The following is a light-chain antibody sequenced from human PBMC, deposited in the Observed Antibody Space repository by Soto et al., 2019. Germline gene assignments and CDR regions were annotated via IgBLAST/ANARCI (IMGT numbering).Light chain of an antibody. V-gene: IGKV3D-20*02. CDR3: QQRNSWPLT. CDR2: GAS. J-gene: IGKJ4*01. Sequence: EVVLTQSPGTLSLSPGEGATLSCRASQSVSNRYFAWYQQKPGQAPRLLIYGASSRATGIPDRFSGSGSGTDFTLTISSLGPEDFAVYYCQQRNSWPLTFGGGTKVDNK. CDR1: QSVSNRY.